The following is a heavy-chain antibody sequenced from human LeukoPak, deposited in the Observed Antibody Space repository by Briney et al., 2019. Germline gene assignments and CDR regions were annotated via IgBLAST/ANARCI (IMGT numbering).Heavy chain of an antibody. CDR1: GFTFSSYA. Sequence: PGGSLRLSCAASGFTFSSYAMSWVRQAPGKGLEWVSAISGSGGSTYYADSVKGRFTISRDNSKNTLYLQMNSLRAEDTAVYYCAKKGHCSGGSCYPVLDYFDYWGQGTLVTVSS. CDR3: AKKGHCSGGSCYPVLDYFDY. V-gene: IGHV3-23*01. J-gene: IGHJ4*02. D-gene: IGHD2-15*01. CDR2: ISGSGGST.